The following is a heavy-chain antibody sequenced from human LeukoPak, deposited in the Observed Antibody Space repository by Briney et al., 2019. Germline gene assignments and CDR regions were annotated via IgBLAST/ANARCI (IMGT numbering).Heavy chain of an antibody. V-gene: IGHV4-59*08. D-gene: IGHD5-24*01. J-gene: IGHJ4*02. Sequence: SETLSLTCTVSGGSISTYFWSWIRQPPAKGLEWIGYINYSGRTKYNPSLKSRATISVDTSKNQFSLKLSSVTAADTAVYYCARGARAGYNLEPFDYWGQGTLVTVSS. CDR2: INYSGRT. CDR1: GGSISTYF. CDR3: ARGARAGYNLEPFDY.